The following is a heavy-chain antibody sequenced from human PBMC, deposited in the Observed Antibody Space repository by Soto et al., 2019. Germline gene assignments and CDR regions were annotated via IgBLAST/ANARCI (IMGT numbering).Heavy chain of an antibody. CDR3: ARYWDSSSSQRASHLQPFDY. J-gene: IGHJ4*02. CDR1: GFTVSSNY. CDR2: IYSGGST. Sequence: GGSLRLSCAASGFTVSSNYMSWVRQAPGKGLEWVSVIYSGGSTYYADSVKGRFTISRDNSKNTLYLQMNSLRAEDTAVYYCARYWDSSSSQRASHLQPFDYWGQGTLVTVSS. D-gene: IGHD6-13*01. V-gene: IGHV3-66*01.